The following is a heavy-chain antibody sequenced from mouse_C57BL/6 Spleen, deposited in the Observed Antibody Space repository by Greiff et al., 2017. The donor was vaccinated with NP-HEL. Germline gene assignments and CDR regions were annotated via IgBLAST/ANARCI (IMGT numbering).Heavy chain of an antibody. V-gene: IGHV5-2*01. Sequence: EVKLVESGGGLVQPGESLKLSCESNEYEFPSHDMSWVRKTPEKRLELVAAINSDGGSTYYPDTMERRFIISRDNTKKTLYLQMSSLRSEDTALYYCAKSPYYGSSCWYFDVWGTGTTVTVSS. CDR1: EYEFPSHD. J-gene: IGHJ1*03. CDR2: INSDGGST. D-gene: IGHD1-1*01. CDR3: AKSPYYGSSCWYFDV.